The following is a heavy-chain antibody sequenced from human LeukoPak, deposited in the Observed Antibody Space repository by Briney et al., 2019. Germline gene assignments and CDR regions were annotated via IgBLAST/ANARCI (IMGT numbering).Heavy chain of an antibody. CDR2: INSDGRST. D-gene: IGHD1-14*01. CDR3: AKGRYYIDY. V-gene: IGHV3-74*01. J-gene: IGHJ4*02. Sequence: PGGSLRLSCAASGFTFSNYWMHWVRQAPGKGLVWVSRINSDGRSTNYADSVKGRFTISRDNSKNTLYLQMNSLRAEDTAVYYCAKGRYYIDYWGQGTLVTVSS. CDR1: GFTFSNYW.